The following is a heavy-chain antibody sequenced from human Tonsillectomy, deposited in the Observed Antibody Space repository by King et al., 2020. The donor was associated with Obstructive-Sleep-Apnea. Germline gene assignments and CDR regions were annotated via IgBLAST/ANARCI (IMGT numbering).Heavy chain of an antibody. V-gene: IGHV3-30*04. CDR3: AREDEGVVPVTPDFDY. CDR1: GFTFSTYS. CDR2: RSYDGSTK. Sequence: VQLVESGGGVVQPGRSLRLSCAASGFTFSTYSVHWVRQAPGKGLEGVTVRSYDGSTKYYADSVKGRFSIARDNSKNTVYLQMNSLRGEDTAVYYCAREDEGVVPVTPDFDYWGQGTLVTVSS. D-gene: IGHD2-15*01. J-gene: IGHJ4*02.